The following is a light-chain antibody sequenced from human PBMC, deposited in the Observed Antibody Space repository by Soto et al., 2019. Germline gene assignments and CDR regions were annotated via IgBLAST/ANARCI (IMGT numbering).Light chain of an antibody. CDR2: DAF. V-gene: IGKV1-33*01. J-gene: IGKJ2*01. CDR3: QQYDNVPRT. Sequence: DIQMTQSPSSLSASVGDRVTITCQASQHISNYLNWYQQKPGKAPKLLIYDAFSLEGGVPSRFSGSGSGTHFTLTIMNLQPEDVATYYCQQYDNVPRTFGQGTKLEIK. CDR1: QHISNY.